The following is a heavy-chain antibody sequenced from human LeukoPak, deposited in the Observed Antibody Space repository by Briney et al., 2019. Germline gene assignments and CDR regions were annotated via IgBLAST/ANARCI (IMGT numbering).Heavy chain of an antibody. CDR1: GFIFSSYS. V-gene: IGHV3-21*01. D-gene: IGHD3-3*01. J-gene: IGHJ4*02. CDR3: ARDRSTGASRLFVVQ. CDR2: MSSGSRYI. Sequence: GGSLRLSCAASGFIFSSYSRTWVRQAPGKGLEWVSSMSSGSRYIHYADSVRGRFTISRDNAKNSLYLLMNSLRAEDTAVYYCARDRSTGASRLFVVQWGQGTLVTVSS.